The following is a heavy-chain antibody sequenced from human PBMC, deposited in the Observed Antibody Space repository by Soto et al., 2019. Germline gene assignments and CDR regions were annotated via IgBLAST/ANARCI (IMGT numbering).Heavy chain of an antibody. CDR2: ISSGSTI. J-gene: IGHJ4*02. Sequence: GWSLRLSCAASGFTFSSYSMNWVRQAPGKGLEWVSYISSGSTIYYADSVKGRFTISRDNAKNSLYLQMNSLKDEDTAVDYCARDLGYGRFDYWGQRTLVTFSS. D-gene: IGHD5-18*01. CDR3: ARDLGYGRFDY. CDR1: GFTFSSYS. V-gene: IGHV3-48*02.